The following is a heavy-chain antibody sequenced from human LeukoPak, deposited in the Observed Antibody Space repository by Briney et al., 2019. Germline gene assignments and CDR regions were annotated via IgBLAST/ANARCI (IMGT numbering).Heavy chain of an antibody. CDR1: GDAISRYY. J-gene: IGHJ4*02. CDR2: IFSTGKT. Sequence: SETLSLTCTVSGDAISRYYWSWIRQSAGKELEWVGHIFSTGKTNYNPSLKSRVTMSVDTSKIQFSLKLSSVSAAATAVYYCARVQMAGYYGSAASRSYCDYWGQGTPVAVSS. V-gene: IGHV4-4*07. D-gene: IGHD3-10*01. CDR3: ARVQMAGYYGSAASRSYCDY.